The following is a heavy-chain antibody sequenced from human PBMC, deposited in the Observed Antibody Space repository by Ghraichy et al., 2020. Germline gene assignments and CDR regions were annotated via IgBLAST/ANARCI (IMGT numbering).Heavy chain of an antibody. D-gene: IGHD3-16*01. CDR3: AKDRSYVWGPFDY. J-gene: IGHJ4*02. Sequence: GGSLRLSCAASGFTFDDYAMHWVRQAPGRGLEWVSGISWNSGRIGYADSVKGRFTISRDNAKNSLYLQMNSLRAEDTALYYCAKDRSYVWGPFDYWGQGTLVTVSS. CDR1: GFTFDDYA. CDR2: ISWNSGRI. V-gene: IGHV3-9*01.